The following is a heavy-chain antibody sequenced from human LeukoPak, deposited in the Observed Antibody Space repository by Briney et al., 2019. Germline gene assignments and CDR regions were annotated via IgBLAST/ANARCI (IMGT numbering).Heavy chain of an antibody. J-gene: IGHJ6*02. D-gene: IGHD5-18*01. CDR2: IKQDGSEK. CDR1: GFTVSSNY. Sequence: GGSLRLSCAASGFTVSSNYMSWVRQAPGKGLEWVANIKQDGSEKYYVDSVKGRFTISRDNAKNSLYLQMNSLRAEDTAVYYCARDEKDTAMVRDYYYYGMDVWGQGTTVTVSS. V-gene: IGHV3-7*03. CDR3: ARDEKDTAMVRDYYYYGMDV.